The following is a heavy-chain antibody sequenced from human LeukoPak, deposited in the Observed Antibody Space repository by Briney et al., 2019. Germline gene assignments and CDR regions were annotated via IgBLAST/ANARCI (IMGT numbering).Heavy chain of an antibody. V-gene: IGHV3-7*01. CDR1: GFTVSSNY. CDR3: ARRTVVAREDY. J-gene: IGHJ4*02. Sequence: GGSLRLSCAASGFTVSSNYMSWVRQSPGKGLEWVANINQDGSEKNYVDSAKGRFTILRDNAKNSLSLQMNNLGAEDTAVYYCARRTVVAREDYWGQGTLVTVSS. D-gene: IGHD4-23*01. CDR2: INQDGSEK.